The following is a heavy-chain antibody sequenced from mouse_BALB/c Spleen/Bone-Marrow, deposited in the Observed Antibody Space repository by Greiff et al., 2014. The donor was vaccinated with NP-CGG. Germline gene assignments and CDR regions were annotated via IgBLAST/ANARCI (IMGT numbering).Heavy chain of an antibody. Sequence: QVQLKESGADLARPGASVKMSCKASGYTFDYYTVQWVKQRPGQGLEWIGYINPSSGYTNYNQKFKDKATLTADKSSSTAYVQLSSLTSEDSAVYYCAREVYGSWFAYWGQGTLVTVSA. CDR3: AREVYGSWFAY. V-gene: IGHV1-4*01. J-gene: IGHJ3*01. CDR1: GYTFDYYT. D-gene: IGHD2-2*01. CDR2: INPSSGYT.